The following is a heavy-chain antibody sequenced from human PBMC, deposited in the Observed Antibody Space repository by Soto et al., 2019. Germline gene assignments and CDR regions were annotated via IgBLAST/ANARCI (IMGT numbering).Heavy chain of an antibody. CDR1: GHTLAELS. D-gene: IGHD1-20*01. J-gene: IGHJ5*02. V-gene: IGHV1-24*01. Sequence: ASVKVSCKVYGHTLAELSMNWVRQAPGKGLEWMGGFDPGNGQKFYAQKFQGRVIMTGDTSTETAYMELSSLRSEDTAVYYCATDGNNGNNWFDPSGQGTQVTVSS. CDR3: ATDGNNGNNWFDP. CDR2: FDPGNGQK.